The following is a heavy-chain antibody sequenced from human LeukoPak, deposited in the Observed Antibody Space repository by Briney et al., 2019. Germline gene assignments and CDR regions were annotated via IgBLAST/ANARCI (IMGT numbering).Heavy chain of an antibody. CDR1: GFTVSSNY. CDR3: AREYYDSSGYYYYYYYGMDV. CDR2: ISSSSSYI. D-gene: IGHD3-22*01. J-gene: IGHJ6*02. V-gene: IGHV3-21*01. Sequence: GGSLRLSCAASGFTVSSNYMSWVRQAPGKGLEWVSSISSSSSYIYYADSVKGRFTISRDNAKNSLYLQMNSLRAEDTAVYYCAREYYDSSGYYYYYYYGMDVWGQGTTVTVSS.